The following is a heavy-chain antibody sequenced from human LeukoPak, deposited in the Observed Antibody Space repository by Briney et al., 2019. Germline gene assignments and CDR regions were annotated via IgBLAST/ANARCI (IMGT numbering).Heavy chain of an antibody. D-gene: IGHD3-10*01. CDR3: ARAVHRGVSAFDV. CDR2: ISYDGNNQ. V-gene: IGHV3-30*04. CDR1: GFTFSSYA. J-gene: IGHJ3*01. Sequence: GGSLRLSCAASGFTFSSYAMSWVRQAPGKGLQWVAFISYDGNNQYYADSVRGRLTISRDNSKNTLYLQMNSLRPEDTAVYFCARAVHRGVSAFDVWGQGTTVTVSS.